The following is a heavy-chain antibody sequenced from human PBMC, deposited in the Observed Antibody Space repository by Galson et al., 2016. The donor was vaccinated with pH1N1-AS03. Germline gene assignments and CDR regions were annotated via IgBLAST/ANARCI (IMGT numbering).Heavy chain of an antibody. D-gene: IGHD5-24*01. V-gene: IGHV4-34*01. Sequence: TLSLTCAVYGGSFSDYFWAWIRQPPGMGLEWIGDINHIGGANYNPSLKSRVTLSADRSKNQFSLKLYSVTAADTAVYYCARIHPELPDIWGQGTLVNV. J-gene: IGHJ3*02. CDR2: INHIGGA. CDR3: ARIHPELPDI. CDR1: GGSFSDYF.